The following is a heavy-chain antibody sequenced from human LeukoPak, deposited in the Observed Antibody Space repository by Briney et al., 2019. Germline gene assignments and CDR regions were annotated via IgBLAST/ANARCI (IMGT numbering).Heavy chain of an antibody. CDR1: GFTFNNAW. CDR2: IKSETSGGTT. J-gene: IGHJ4*02. V-gene: IGHV3-15*01. CDR3: TTAPSALDY. Sequence: KPGGSLRLSCAASGFTFNNAWMSWVPQAPGKGLEWVGRIKSETSGGTTDYAAPVKGRFTISRDDSKNTLFLQMNSLKTEDTAVYYCTTAPSALDYWGQGTLVTVSS.